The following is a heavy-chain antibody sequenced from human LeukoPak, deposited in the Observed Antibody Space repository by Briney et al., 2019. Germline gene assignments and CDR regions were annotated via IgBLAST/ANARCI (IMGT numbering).Heavy chain of an antibody. V-gene: IGHV4-59*08. D-gene: IGHD3-3*01. CDR2: FYYSGGT. J-gene: IGHJ4*02. CDR3: ARGRKGVDFWSGYYSPHYFDY. Sequence: PSETLSLTCTVSGGSISSFYWTWIRQPPGKGLEWIGYFYYSGGTNYNPSLKSRVTISVDTSKNQLSLKLSSVTAADTAVYYCARGRKGVDFWSGYYSPHYFDYWGQGTLVTVSS. CDR1: GGSISSFY.